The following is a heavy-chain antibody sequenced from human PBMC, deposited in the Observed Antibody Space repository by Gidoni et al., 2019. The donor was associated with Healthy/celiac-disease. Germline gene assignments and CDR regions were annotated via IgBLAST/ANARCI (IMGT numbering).Heavy chain of an antibody. V-gene: IGHV3-33*01. CDR3: ARDHEVRGAANWFDP. CDR2: IGYDGSNK. CDR1: GFTFSRYG. D-gene: IGHD3-10*01. J-gene: IGHJ5*02. Sequence: QVQLLESGGGVVQPGRSLRLSCAASGFTFSRYGMNWVPQAPGKGLGWVAVIGYDGSNKYYADSVKGRFTISRDNSKNTLYLQMNSLRAEDTAVYYCARDHEVRGAANWFDPWGQGTLVTVSS.